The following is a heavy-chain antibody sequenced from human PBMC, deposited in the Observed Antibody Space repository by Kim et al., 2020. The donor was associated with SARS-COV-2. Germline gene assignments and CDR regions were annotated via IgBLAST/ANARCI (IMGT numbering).Heavy chain of an antibody. J-gene: IGHJ6*02. CDR2: ST. CDR3: ARRGDYGMDV. V-gene: IGHV3-74*01. Sequence: STSYADSVKGRFTISRDNAKNTLYLQMNSVRAEDTAVYYCARRGDYGMDVWGQGTTVTVSS. D-gene: IGHD3-10*01.